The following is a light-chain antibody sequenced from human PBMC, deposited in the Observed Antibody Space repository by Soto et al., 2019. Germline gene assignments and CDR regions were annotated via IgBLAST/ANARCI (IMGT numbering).Light chain of an antibody. J-gene: IGKJ5*01. Sequence: DIVLTQSAGTLALSPGGSATLSCRASQSVTSGYLVWYQQKPGQAPRLLIYDASNRATGIPARFSGSGSGTDFTLTISSLEPEDFAVYYCQQRSNWPPITFGQGTQLEIK. V-gene: IGKV3-11*01. CDR2: DAS. CDR1: QSVTSGY. CDR3: QQRSNWPPIT.